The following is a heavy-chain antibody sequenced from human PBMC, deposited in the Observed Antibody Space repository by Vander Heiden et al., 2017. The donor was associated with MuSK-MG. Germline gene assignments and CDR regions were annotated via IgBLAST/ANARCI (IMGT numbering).Heavy chain of an antibody. V-gene: IGHV4-34*01. CDR2: INHSVST. J-gene: IGHJ6*02. CDR1: GGSFRGYY. CDR3: ARDRADTVTTAYYGMDV. D-gene: IGHD4-17*01. Sequence: QVQLQQWGAGLLKPSETLSLTCAVYGGSFRGYYWSWIRPPPGQCLEWIWEINHSVSTNSHPSLKRRVTISVDTSKSQFALKLSSVTAADTAVYYCARDRADTVTTAYYGMDVLCHGPTVTLSS.